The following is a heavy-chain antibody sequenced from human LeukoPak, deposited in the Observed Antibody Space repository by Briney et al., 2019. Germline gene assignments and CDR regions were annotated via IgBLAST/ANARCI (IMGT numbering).Heavy chain of an antibody. J-gene: IGHJ4*02. CDR1: GYSFTSYR. CDR2: IDPSDSYT. CDR3: ARSATLAVAGPGDY. V-gene: IGHV5-10-1*01. Sequence: GESLKISCKGSGYSFTSYRISWVRQMPGKGLEWMGRIDPSDSYTNYSPSFQGHVTISADKSISTAYLQWRSLKALDTAMYYCARSATLAVAGPGDYWGQGTLVTVSS. D-gene: IGHD6-19*01.